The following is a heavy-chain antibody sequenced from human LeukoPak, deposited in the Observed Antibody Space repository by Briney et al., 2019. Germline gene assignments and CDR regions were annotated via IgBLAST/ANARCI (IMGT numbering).Heavy chain of an antibody. D-gene: IGHD3-10*01. V-gene: IGHV4-59*04. J-gene: IGHJ5*02. CDR2: IYYSGST. Sequence: PSETLSLTCTFSGGSISSYYWSWIRQPPGKGLEWIGSIYYSGSTYYNPSLKSRVTISVDTSKNQFSLKLSSVTAADTAVYYCVVGFREFEDWFDPWGQGTLVTVSS. CDR1: GGSISSYY. CDR3: VVGFREFEDWFDP.